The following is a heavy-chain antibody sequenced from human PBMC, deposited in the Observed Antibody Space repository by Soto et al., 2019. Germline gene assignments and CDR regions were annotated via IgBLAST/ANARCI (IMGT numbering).Heavy chain of an antibody. CDR3: TRADLTVTLSVFDP. D-gene: IGHD4-17*01. CDR1: GFIFSSYA. J-gene: IGHJ5*02. Sequence: QVQLVESGGGVVQPGRSLRLSCAASGFIFSSYAMHWVRQAPGKGLEWVAFISDDGSSKYYADSVKGRFTISRDTSKNTLYLQMNILSAEDTAVYYCTRADLTVTLSVFDPWGQGTVVTVSS. CDR2: ISDDGSSK. V-gene: IGHV3-30-3*01.